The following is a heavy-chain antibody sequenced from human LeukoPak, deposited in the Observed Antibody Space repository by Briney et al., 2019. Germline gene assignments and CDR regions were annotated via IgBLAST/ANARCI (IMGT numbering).Heavy chain of an antibody. CDR3: ARIGGNDY. V-gene: IGHV4-39*01. CDR1: GGSISSSSKY. D-gene: IGHD4-23*01. CDR2: IYYNGDT. J-gene: IGHJ4*02. Sequence: SETLSLTCSVSGGSISSSSKYWGWIRQPPGKGLEWIGSIYYNGDTYYNPSLRSRVTISVDTSKNQFSLKLTSMTAADTSVFYCARIGGNDYWGQGTLLTVSS.